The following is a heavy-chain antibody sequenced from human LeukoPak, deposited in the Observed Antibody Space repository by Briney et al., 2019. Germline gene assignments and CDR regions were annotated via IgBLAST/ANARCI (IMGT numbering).Heavy chain of an antibody. CDR1: EFTFSNYA. D-gene: IGHD4-17*01. Sequence: GGSLRLSCAASEFTFSNYAMSWVRQAPGKGLEWVANIKQDGSEKYYVDSVKGRFTISRDNAKNSLYLQMNSLRAEDTAVYYCARADYGDYGAYWGQGALVTVSS. CDR2: IKQDGSEK. J-gene: IGHJ4*02. V-gene: IGHV3-7*05. CDR3: ARADYGDYGAY.